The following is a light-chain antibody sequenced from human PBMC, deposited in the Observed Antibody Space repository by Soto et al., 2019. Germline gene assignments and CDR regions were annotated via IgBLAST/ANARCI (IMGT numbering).Light chain of an antibody. CDR3: QQYGSSRT. CDR2: GAS. Sequence: EIVLTQSPGTLSLSPGERATVSCRASQSVSSSYLAWYRQKPGQAPRLLIYGASSRATGIPDRFSGSGSGTDFTLTISRLEPEDFAVHYCQQYGSSRTFGQGTKVEIK. CDR1: QSVSSSY. V-gene: IGKV3-20*01. J-gene: IGKJ1*01.